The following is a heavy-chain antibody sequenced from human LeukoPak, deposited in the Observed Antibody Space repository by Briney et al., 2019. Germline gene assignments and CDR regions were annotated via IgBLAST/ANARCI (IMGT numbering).Heavy chain of an antibody. Sequence: PGRSLRLSCAASGFTFSSYAMHWVRQAPGKGLEWVAVISYDGSNKYYADSVKGRFTISRDNSKNTLYLQMNSLRAEDTAVYYCAREGAVGLPTDYWGQGTLVTVSS. CDR3: AREGAVGLPTDY. CDR1: GFTFSSYA. V-gene: IGHV3-30-3*01. J-gene: IGHJ4*02. D-gene: IGHD1-26*01. CDR2: ISYDGSNK.